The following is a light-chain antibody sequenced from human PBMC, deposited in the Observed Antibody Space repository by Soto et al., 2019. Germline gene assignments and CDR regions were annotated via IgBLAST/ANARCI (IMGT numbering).Light chain of an antibody. J-gene: IGKJ1*01. CDR1: QSVGTY. CDR2: GAS. Sequence: DIVMTQSPATLSVSPGERATLSCRARQSVGTYLAWYQQKPGQAPRLLIYGASTRAAGISPRFSGGGSGTDFTLTISSLQSEDFAVYYCQQYNDWPRTFGQGTKVGIK. V-gene: IGKV3-15*01. CDR3: QQYNDWPRT.